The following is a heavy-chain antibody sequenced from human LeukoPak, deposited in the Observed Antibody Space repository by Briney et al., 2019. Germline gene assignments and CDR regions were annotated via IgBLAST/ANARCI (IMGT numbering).Heavy chain of an antibody. V-gene: IGHV1-69*01. J-gene: IGHJ4*02. D-gene: IGHD2-2*01. CDR3: AREISLGLHCSSTSCYGGGFDY. CDR1: GGTISSYA. CDR2: IIPIFGTA. Sequence: ASVKVSCKASGGTISSYAISWVRQAPGQGLEWMGGIIPIFGTANYAQKFQGRVTITADESTGTAYMELSSLRSEDTAVYYCAREISLGLHCSSTSCYGGGFDYWGQGTLVTVSS.